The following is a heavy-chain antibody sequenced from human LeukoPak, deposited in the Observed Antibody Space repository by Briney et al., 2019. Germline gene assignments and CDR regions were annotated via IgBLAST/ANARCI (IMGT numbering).Heavy chain of an antibody. CDR1: GGSISSYY. J-gene: IGHJ4*02. Sequence: SETLSLTCTVSGGSISSYYWSWIRQPPGKGLEWIGYIYYSGSTNYNPSLKSRVTISVDTSKNQFSLKLSSVTAADTAVYYCARFARKVFDYWGLGTLVTVSS. CDR2: IYYSGST. CDR3: ARFARKVFDY. V-gene: IGHV4-59*01.